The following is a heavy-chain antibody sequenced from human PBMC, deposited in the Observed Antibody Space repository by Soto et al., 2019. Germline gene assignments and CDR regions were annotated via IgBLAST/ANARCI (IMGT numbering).Heavy chain of an antibody. D-gene: IGHD1-1*01. CDR3: ARDCLNNAYNTFFDY. CDR1: GFTFSNSW. J-gene: IGHJ4*02. CDR2: INADGSSI. Sequence: PGGSLRLSCAASGFTFSNSWMHWVRQAPGKGLVWLSHINADGSSIRYADSVRGRLTISRDNAKNTLFLQMSSLTAEDTAVYFCARDCLNNAYNTFFDYWGQGTLVTVSS. V-gene: IGHV3-74*01.